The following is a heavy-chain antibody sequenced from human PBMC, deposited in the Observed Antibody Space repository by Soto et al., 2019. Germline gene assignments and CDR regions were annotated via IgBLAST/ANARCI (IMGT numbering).Heavy chain of an antibody. J-gene: IGHJ6*02. CDR1: GYTFTSYY. CDR3: ARGNAAHYYGYYYGMDV. D-gene: IGHD3-10*01. Sequence: GASVKVSCKASGYTFTSYYMHWVRQAPGQGLEWMGIINPSGGSTSYAQKFQGRVTMTRDTSTSTVYMELSSLRSEDTAVYYCARGNAAHYYGYYYGMDVWGQGTTVTVSS. V-gene: IGHV1-46*01. CDR2: INPSGGST.